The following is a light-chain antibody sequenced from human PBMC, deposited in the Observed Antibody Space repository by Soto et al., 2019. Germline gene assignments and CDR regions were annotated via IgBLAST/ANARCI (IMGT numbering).Light chain of an antibody. CDR3: QQYGSSPPVYT. V-gene: IGKV3-20*01. CDR2: GAS. Sequence: ENVLTQSPGTLSLSPGERATLSCRASQSVSSSELAWYQQKPGQALSLLIYGASIRATGIPDRFSGSGSGTDFTLTINRLEPEDFAVYYCQQYGSSPPVYTFGQGTKLEIK. J-gene: IGKJ2*01. CDR1: QSVSSSE.